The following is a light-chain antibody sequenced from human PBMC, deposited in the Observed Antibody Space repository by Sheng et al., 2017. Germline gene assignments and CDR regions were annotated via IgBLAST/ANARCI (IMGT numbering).Light chain of an antibody. CDR1: QNISSY. J-gene: IGKJ4*01. Sequence: DIQMTQSPSSLSASVGDRVTLACRASQNISSYLNWYQQKPGKPPKLLIYVASTLETGAPSRFSGGGSGTDFTLTISSLQPEDVVTYFCQQSYSVPLTFGGGPSWRS. V-gene: IGKV1-39*01. CDR2: VAS. CDR3: QQSYSVPLT.